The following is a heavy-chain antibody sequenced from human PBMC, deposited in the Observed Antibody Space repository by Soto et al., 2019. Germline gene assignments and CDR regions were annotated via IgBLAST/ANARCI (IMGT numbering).Heavy chain of an antibody. D-gene: IGHD1-26*01. Sequence: GGSLRLSCAASGFTFSSYAMHWVRQAPGKGLEWVAVISYDGSNKYYADSVKGRFTISRDNSKNTLYLQMNSLRAEDTAVYYCARDKDVVGATTILFGYWFDPWGQGTLVTVSS. V-gene: IGHV3-30-3*01. CDR1: GFTFSSYA. CDR2: ISYDGSNK. CDR3: ARDKDVVGATTILFGYWFDP. J-gene: IGHJ5*02.